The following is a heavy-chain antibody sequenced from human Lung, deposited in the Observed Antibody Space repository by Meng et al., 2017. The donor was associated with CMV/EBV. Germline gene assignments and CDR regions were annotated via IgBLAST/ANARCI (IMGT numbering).Heavy chain of an antibody. V-gene: IGHV1-69-2*01. CDR2: VDPEDGET. CDR1: NTFTALY. CDR3: ATEEGYCSGTSCGWFDP. Sequence: NTFTALYIHWVQQAPGKGLEWMGLVDPEDGETMYAEKFQGRVSITADLSTDTAYMELSSLTSEDTAIYYCATEEGYCSGTSCGWFDPWGQGTLVTVSS. J-gene: IGHJ5*02. D-gene: IGHD2-15*01.